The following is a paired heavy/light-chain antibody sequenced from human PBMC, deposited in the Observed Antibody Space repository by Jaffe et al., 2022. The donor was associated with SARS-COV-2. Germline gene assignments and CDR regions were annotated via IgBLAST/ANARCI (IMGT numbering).Light chain of an antibody. CDR3: MQALQTPYT. CDR1: QSLLHSNGYNY. CDR2: LGS. J-gene: IGKJ2*01. V-gene: IGKV2-28*01. Sequence: EIVMTQSPLALPVTPGEPASISCRSSQSLLHSNGYNYLDWYLQKPGQSPQLLIYLGSSRASGVPDRFGGSGSGTDFTLKISRVEAEDVGVYYCMQALQTPYTFGQGTKLEIK.
Heavy chain of an antibody. CDR1: GYNFTNYW. V-gene: IGHV5-51*01. Sequence: EVQLVQSGAEVKKPGESLKISCQDFGYNFTNYWVAWVRQMSGKGLEWMGVIYPGDSETRYSPSFQGQVTISADKSTSTAYLQWASLKASDSAIYYCARVQGLLTSALGAWEYGMDVWGQGTTVTVSS. CDR2: IYPGDSET. J-gene: IGHJ6*02. CDR3: ARVQGLLTSALGAWEYGMDV. D-gene: IGHD3-16*01.